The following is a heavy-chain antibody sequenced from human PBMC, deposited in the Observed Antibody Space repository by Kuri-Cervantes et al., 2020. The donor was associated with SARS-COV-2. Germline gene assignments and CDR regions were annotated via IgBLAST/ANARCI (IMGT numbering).Heavy chain of an antibody. D-gene: IGHD3-3*01. J-gene: IGHJ6*03. CDR2: ISYDGSNE. V-gene: IGHV3-30-3*01. CDR1: GFTFSSYA. CDR3: ARSILTIFEAMDV. Sequence: LSLTCSASGFTFSSYAMHWVRQAPGKGLEWVAVISYDGSNEYYADSMKGRFTISRDNSKNTLYLQMNSLRAEDTAVYYCARSILTIFEAMDVWGKGTTVTVSS.